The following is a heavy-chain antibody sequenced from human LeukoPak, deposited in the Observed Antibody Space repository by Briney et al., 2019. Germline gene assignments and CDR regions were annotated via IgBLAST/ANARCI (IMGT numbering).Heavy chain of an antibody. Sequence: GGSLRLSCAASGFTFSTYSMNWVRQAPGKGPEWVSYISSSGATISYADSVKGRFTISRDNVKNSLYLQTNSLRAEDTAVYYCARRSYGDYYFDYWGQGILVTVSS. CDR2: ISSSGATI. V-gene: IGHV3-48*01. CDR1: GFTFSTYS. CDR3: ARRSYGDYYFDY. D-gene: IGHD4-17*01. J-gene: IGHJ4*02.